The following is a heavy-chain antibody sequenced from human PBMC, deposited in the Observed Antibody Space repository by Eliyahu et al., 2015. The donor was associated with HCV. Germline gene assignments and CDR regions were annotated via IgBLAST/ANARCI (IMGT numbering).Heavy chain of an antibody. J-gene: IGHJ5*02. D-gene: IGHD3-22*01. CDR1: GFXFXNXW. V-gene: IGHV3-74*01. CDR2: IKSDGSST. Sequence: EMQLVESGGGLVQPGGSLRLPCXASGFXFXNXWMHWVXQTPEKGLVWVSRIKSDGSSTFYADXVKGRFTISRDNAKNTLYLQMNSLRAADTAVYYCARAGVEYDSSGLGWFDPWGQGTLVTVSS. CDR3: ARAGVEYDSSGLGWFDP.